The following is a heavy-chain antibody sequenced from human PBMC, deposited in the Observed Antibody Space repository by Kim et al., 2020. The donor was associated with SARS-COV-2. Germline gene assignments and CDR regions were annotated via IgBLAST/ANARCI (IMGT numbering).Heavy chain of an antibody. V-gene: IGHV3-30-3*01. J-gene: IGHJ4*02. Sequence: GGSLRLSCAASGFTFSSYAMHWVRQAPGKGLEWVAVISYDGSNKYYADSVKGRFTISRDNSKNTLYLQMNSLRAEDTAVYYCARAYYYDSSGYQYYFDYWGQGTLVTVSS. CDR1: GFTFSSYA. CDR3: ARAYYYDSSGYQYYFDY. CDR2: ISYDGSNK. D-gene: IGHD3-22*01.